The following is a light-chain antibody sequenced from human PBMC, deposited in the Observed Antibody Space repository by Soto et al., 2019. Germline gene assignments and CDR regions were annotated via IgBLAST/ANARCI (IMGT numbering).Light chain of an antibody. Sequence: EIVLTQSPGTLSLSPGERATLSCRASQSLTSNYLAWYQQKPGQAPRLLISGPSNRATGIPDRFSGSGSGTDFTLTISRLEPDDFAVYYCQQYGDSVFTFGPGTTVDIK. V-gene: IGKV3-20*01. J-gene: IGKJ3*01. CDR1: QSLTSNY. CDR2: GPS. CDR3: QQYGDSVFT.